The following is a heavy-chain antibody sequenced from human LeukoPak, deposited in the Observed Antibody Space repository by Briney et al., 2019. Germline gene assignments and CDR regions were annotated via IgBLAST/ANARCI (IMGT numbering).Heavy chain of an antibody. J-gene: IGHJ4*02. CDR2: INSNDNTI. CDR3: ASLLIGSYSFDY. V-gene: IGHV3-11*04. Sequence: PGGSLRLSCAASGFTFSDYYMSWIRQAPGKGLEWVSHINSNDNTIYYADSVKGRFTISRDNAKNSLYLQMNSLRAEDTAIYFCASLLIGSYSFDYWGQGTLVTVSS. D-gene: IGHD1-26*01. CDR1: GFTFSDYY.